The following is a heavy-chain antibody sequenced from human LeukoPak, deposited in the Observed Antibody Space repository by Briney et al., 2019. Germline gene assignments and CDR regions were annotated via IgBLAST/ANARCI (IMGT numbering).Heavy chain of an antibody. V-gene: IGHV3-21*01. D-gene: IGHD6-19*01. Sequence: PGGSLRLSCATSGFTFSSHGFHWVRQAPGKGLEWVSSISSSSSYIYYADSVKGRFTISRDNAKNSLYLQMNSLRAEDTAVYYCARDGRIAVAGDNWFDPWGQGTLVTVSS. J-gene: IGHJ5*02. CDR3: ARDGRIAVAGDNWFDP. CDR1: GFTFSSHG. CDR2: ISSSSSYI.